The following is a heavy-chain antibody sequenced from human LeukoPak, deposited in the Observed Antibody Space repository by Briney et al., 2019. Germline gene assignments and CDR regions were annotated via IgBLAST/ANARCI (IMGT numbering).Heavy chain of an antibody. V-gene: IGHV1-69*13. CDR2: IIPIFGTA. D-gene: IGHD1-26*01. J-gene: IGHJ3*02. CDR1: GGTFSSYA. CDR3: ARGDTSIVGAINNAFDI. Sequence: ASVKVSCTASGGTFSSYAFSWVRQAPGQGLEWMGGIIPIFGTANYAQKFQGRVTITADESTSTAYMELSSLRSEDTAVYYCARGDTSIVGAINNAFDIWGQGTIVTVSS.